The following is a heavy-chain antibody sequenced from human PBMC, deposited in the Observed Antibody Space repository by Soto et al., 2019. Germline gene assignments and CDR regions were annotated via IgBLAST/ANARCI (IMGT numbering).Heavy chain of an antibody. CDR2: ISGSGGST. CDR3: AKWGYCSGGSCSVGGMDV. V-gene: IGHV3-23*01. CDR1: GFTFSSYA. D-gene: IGHD2-15*01. Sequence: GGSLRLSCAASGFTFSSYAMSWVGQAPGKGLEWVSAISGSGGSTYYADSVKGRFTISRDNSKNTLYLQMNSLRAEDTAVYYCAKWGYCSGGSCSVGGMDVWGQGTTVTVSS. J-gene: IGHJ6*02.